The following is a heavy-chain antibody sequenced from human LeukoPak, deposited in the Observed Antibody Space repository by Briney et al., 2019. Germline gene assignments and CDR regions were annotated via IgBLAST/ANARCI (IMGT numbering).Heavy chain of an antibody. V-gene: IGHV4-39*01. J-gene: IGHJ5*02. CDR1: GGSISSGRYY. CDR3: ARQHTRIAVPALLDL. D-gene: IGHD6-19*01. Sequence: PSETLSLTCSVSGGSISSGRYYWVWIRQPPGKGLEWIGSIGYSGSTYYNPSLKSRVTISVDTSKNQFSLKLSSVTAADTALYYCARQHTRIAVPALLDLWGHGTLVTVSS. CDR2: IGYSGST.